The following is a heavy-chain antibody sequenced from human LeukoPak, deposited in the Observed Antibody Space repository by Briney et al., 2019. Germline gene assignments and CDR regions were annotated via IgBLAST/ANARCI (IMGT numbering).Heavy chain of an antibody. D-gene: IGHD3-22*01. V-gene: IGHV5-10-1*04. CDR3: ARTQIPPIDITIIPID. CDR2: IDPSDSYT. Sequence: GESLKIPCKGSGYSFPSYWITWVRQMPGKGLEWMGRIDPSDSYTNYSPSFQGQVTISADKSISTAYLQWSSLKASDTAMYYCARTQIPPIDITIIPIDSGQGTLVTVSS. CDR1: GYSFPSYW. J-gene: IGHJ4*02.